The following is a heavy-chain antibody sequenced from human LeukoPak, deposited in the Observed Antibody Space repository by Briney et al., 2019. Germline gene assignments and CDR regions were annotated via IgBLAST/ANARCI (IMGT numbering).Heavy chain of an antibody. D-gene: IGHD3-9*01. Sequence: PGGSLRLSCAASGFTFSSYSMNWVRQAPGKGLEWVSSISSSSSYIYYADSVKGRFTISRDNAKNSLYLQMNSLRAEDTAVYYCAKGSDWLSSDLRRPFDPWGQGTLVTVSS. CDR3: AKGSDWLSSDLRRPFDP. J-gene: IGHJ5*02. CDR1: GFTFSSYS. V-gene: IGHV3-21*01. CDR2: ISSSSSYI.